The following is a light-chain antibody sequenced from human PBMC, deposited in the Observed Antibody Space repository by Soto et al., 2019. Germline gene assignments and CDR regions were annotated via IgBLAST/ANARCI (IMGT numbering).Light chain of an antibody. CDR1: SGNIGSNY. V-gene: IGLV6-57*04. CDR3: QSYDSSTPVV. CDR2: EDD. J-gene: IGLJ2*01. Sequence: NFMLTQPHSVSESPGKTVTISCTRSSGNIGSNYVQWYQQRPGSAPTTLIYEDDQRPSGVPDRFSGSIDRSSNSASLTISGVKTEDEADYYCQSYDSSTPVVFGGGTKVTVL.